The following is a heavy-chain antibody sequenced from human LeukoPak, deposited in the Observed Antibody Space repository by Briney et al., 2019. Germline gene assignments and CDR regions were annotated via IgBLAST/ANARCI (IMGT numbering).Heavy chain of an antibody. D-gene: IGHD6-19*01. V-gene: IGHV4-59*01. CDR1: GGSISSYY. CDR2: IYYSGST. Sequence: SETLSLTCTVSGGSISSYYWSWIRQPPGKGLEWIGYIYYSGSTNYNPSLKSRVTISVDTSKNQFSLKLSSVTAADTAVYYCARKRDGYSSSFDYWGQGTLVTVSS. CDR3: ARKRDGYSSSFDY. J-gene: IGHJ4*02.